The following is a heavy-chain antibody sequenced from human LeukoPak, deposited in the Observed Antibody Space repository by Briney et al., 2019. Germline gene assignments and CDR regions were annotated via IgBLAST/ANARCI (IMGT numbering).Heavy chain of an antibody. Sequence: GGSLRLSCAASGFTFSSYAMHWVRQAPGKGLEYVSAISSNGGSTYYANSVKGRITISRDNSKNTLYLQMGSLRAEDMAVYYCARSGDSSGWRHFDYWGQGTLVTVSS. D-gene: IGHD6-19*01. V-gene: IGHV3-64*01. CDR1: GFTFSSYA. CDR3: ARSGDSSGWRHFDY. CDR2: ISSNGGST. J-gene: IGHJ4*02.